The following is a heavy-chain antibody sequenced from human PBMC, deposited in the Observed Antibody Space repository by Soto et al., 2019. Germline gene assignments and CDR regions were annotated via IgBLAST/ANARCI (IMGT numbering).Heavy chain of an antibody. CDR3: ASSPGLWFGED. CDR2: ISSSSSTI. CDR1: GFTFSSYS. J-gene: IGHJ4*02. V-gene: IGHV3-48*01. D-gene: IGHD3-10*01. Sequence: EVRLVESGGGLVQPGGSLRLSCAASGFTFSSYSMNWVRQAPGKGLEWVSYISSSSSTIYYEDSVKGRFTISRDNAKNSLYLQMNSLRAEDTAVYYCASSPGLWFGEDWGQGTLVTVSS.